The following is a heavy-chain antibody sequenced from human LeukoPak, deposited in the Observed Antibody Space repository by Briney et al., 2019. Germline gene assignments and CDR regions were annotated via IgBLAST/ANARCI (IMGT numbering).Heavy chain of an antibody. CDR2: INHSGST. CDR1: GGSFSGYY. Sequence: PSETLSLTCAVYGGSFSGYYWSWIRQPPGKGLEWIGEINHSGSTNYNPSLKSRVTISVDTSKNQLSLKLRSVTAADTAVYYCARRYYYNLGSFPFDFWGQGTLVTVSS. CDR3: ARRYYYNLGSFPFDF. V-gene: IGHV4-34*01. D-gene: IGHD3-10*01. J-gene: IGHJ4*02.